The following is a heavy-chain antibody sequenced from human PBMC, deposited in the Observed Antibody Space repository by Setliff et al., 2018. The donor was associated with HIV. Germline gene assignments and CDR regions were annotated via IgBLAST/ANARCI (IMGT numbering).Heavy chain of an antibody. CDR1: GFTFSSYN. V-gene: IGHV3-48*01. Sequence: GGSLRLSCAASGFTFSSYNMNWVRQAPGKGLEWVSYIRSSSSNIYYADSVKGRFTISRDNAKNSLYLQMNSLRAEDTAVYYFARVRPRQLVSTNPPYYFDYWGQGTLVTVSS. CDR3: ARVRPRQLVSTNPPYYFDY. J-gene: IGHJ4*02. CDR2: IRSSSSNI. D-gene: IGHD6-13*01.